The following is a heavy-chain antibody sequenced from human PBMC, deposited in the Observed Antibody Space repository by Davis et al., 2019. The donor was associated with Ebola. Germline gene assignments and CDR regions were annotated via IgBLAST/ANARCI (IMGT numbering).Heavy chain of an antibody. J-gene: IGHJ6*02. CDR3: ARGLETGTLIYYYYGMDV. V-gene: IGHV1-2*04. CDR1: GYTFTGYY. Sequence: SVNVSCMASGYTFTGYYMHWVRQAPGPGREWMGWINPNSGVTNYAQKFQGWVTMTRDTSISTAYMEMSRLRSDDTAVYYCARGLETGTLIYYYYGMDVWGQGTTVTVSS. D-gene: IGHD1-7*01. CDR2: INPNSGVT.